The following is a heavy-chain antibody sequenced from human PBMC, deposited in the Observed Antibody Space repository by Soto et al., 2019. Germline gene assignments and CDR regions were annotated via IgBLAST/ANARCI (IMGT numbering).Heavy chain of an antibody. J-gene: IGHJ6*02. V-gene: IGHV4-30-4*01. CDR2: IYYSGST. CDR3: ARNGYCSGGSCYSGSYYYGMDV. D-gene: IGHD2-15*01. Sequence: PSETLSLTCTVSGGSISSGDYYWSWIRQPPGKGLEWIGYIYYSGSTYYNPSLKSRVTISVDTSKNQFSLKLCSVTAADTAVYYCARNGYCSGGSCYSGSYYYGMDVWGQGTTVTVSS. CDR1: GGSISSGDYY.